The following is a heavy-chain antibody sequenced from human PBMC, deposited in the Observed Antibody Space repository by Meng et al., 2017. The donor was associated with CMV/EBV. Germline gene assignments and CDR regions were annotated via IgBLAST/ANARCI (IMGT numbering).Heavy chain of an antibody. V-gene: IGHV1-24*01. D-gene: IGHD3-3*01. J-gene: IGHJ5*02. CDR1: GYTLTELS. CDR3: ARAPNPSYYDFWSGYYINWFDP. Sequence: ASVKVSCKVSGYTLTELSMHWVRQAPGKGLEWMGGFDPEDGETIYAQKFQGRVTMTEDTSTDTAYMELSSLRSEDTAVYYCARAPNPSYYDFWSGYYINWFDPWGQGTLVTVSS. CDR2: FDPEDGET.